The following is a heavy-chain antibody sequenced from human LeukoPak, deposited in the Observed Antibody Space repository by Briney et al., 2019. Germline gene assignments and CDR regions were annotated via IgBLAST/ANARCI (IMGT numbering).Heavy chain of an antibody. Sequence: SETLSLTCTVSGGSISSSSYYWGRIRQPPGKGLEWIGSIYYSGSTYYNPSLKSRVTISVDTSKNQFSLKLSSVTAADTAVYYCARDQLQGKLPMAYILTGYYIGHWFDPWGQGTLVTVSS. CDR3: ARDQLQGKLPMAYILTGYYIGHWFDP. V-gene: IGHV4-39*02. D-gene: IGHD3-9*01. CDR1: GGSISSSSYY. CDR2: IYYSGST. J-gene: IGHJ5*02.